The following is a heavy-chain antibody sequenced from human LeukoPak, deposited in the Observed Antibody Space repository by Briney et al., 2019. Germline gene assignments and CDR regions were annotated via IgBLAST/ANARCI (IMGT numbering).Heavy chain of an antibody. CDR3: ARGPHDNYVDY. Sequence: SETLSLTCAVSGGSISSYYWSWIRQPPGKGLEWIGYIYYSGSTNYNPSRKSRVTISVATSKNQFSLKLSSVTAADTAVYYCARGPHDNYVDYWGQGTLVTVSS. V-gene: IGHV4-59*01. J-gene: IGHJ4*02. CDR2: IYYSGST. CDR1: GGSISSYY. D-gene: IGHD3-22*01.